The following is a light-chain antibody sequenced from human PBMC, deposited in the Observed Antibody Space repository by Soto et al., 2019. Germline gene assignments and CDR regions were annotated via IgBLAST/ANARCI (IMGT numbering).Light chain of an antibody. CDR1: QSVSSSY. Sequence: EIVLTQSPGTLSLSPGERATLSCRASQSVSSSYLAWYQQKPGQAPRLLIYGASSRATGIPDRFSASGSGTDFTLTISRLEPEDFAVYYCQQYGSSPLTFGGGTK. J-gene: IGKJ4*01. CDR2: GAS. V-gene: IGKV3-20*01. CDR3: QQYGSSPLT.